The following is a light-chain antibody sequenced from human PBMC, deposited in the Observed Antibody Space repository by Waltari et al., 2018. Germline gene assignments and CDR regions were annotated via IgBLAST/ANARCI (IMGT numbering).Light chain of an antibody. CDR3: QQFNNWPPIT. CDR2: GAS. Sequence: EVVMTQSPATLSVSPGERATLSCRASQSVGSNLAWYQQKPGQAPRLLIYGASTRATGIPARFSGSGSGTEFTLSISSLQSEDFAVYYCQQFNNWPPITFGQGTRLYIK. V-gene: IGKV3-15*01. J-gene: IGKJ5*01. CDR1: QSVGSN.